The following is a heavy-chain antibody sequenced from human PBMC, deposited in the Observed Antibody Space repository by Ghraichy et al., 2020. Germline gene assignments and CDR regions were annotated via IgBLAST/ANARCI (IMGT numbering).Heavy chain of an antibody. CDR1: GFTFSSYA. CDR3: AKRFGELDPYYYYGLDV. CDR2: ISASGGST. Sequence: GGSLRLSCAASGFTFSSYAMSWVRQAPGKGLEWVSAISASGGSTYYADSVQGRFTIYRDNSKNTLYVEMKSLRAEDMAVYYCAKRFGELDPYYYYGLDVWGQGTTVTVSS. V-gene: IGHV3-23*01. J-gene: IGHJ6*02. D-gene: IGHD3-10*01.